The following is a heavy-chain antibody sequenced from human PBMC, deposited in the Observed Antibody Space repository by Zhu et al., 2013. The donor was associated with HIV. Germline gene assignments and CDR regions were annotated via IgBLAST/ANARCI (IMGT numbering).Heavy chain of an antibody. CDR1: GFTFSSYA. Sequence: VQLVESGGGVVRPGRSLRLSCAASGFTFSSYAMHWVRQAPGKGLEWVAVISYDGSNKYYADSVKGRFTISRDNSKNTLYLQMNSLRAEDTAVYYCAREISYYYGSGSYDRLYYGMDVWGQGTTVTVSS. CDR2: ISYDGSNK. J-gene: IGHJ6*02. CDR3: AREISYYYGSGSYDRLYYGMDV. V-gene: IGHV3-30-3*01. D-gene: IGHD3-10*01.